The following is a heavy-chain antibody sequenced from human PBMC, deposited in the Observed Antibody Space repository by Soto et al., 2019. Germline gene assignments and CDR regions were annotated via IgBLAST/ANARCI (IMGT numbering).Heavy chain of an antibody. CDR3: ARQIYDSGTGPNFQYYFDS. CDR1: GYSFAGYW. Sequence: GESLKISCKGSGYSFAGYWITWVRQKPGKGLEWMGRIDPSDSQTYYSPSFRGHVTISVTKSITTVFLQWSSLRASDTAMYYCARQIYDSGTGPNFQYYFDSWGQGTPVTVYS. D-gene: IGHD6-13*01. V-gene: IGHV5-10-1*01. CDR2: IDPSDSQT. J-gene: IGHJ4*02.